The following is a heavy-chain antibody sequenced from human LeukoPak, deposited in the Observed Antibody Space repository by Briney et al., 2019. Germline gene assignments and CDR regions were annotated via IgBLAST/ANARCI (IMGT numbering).Heavy chain of an antibody. V-gene: IGHV1-69*13. CDR1: GGTFSSYA. CDR2: IIPIFGTA. Sequence: ASVKVSCKASGGTFSSYAISWVRQAPGQGLKWMGGIIPIFGTANYAQKFQGRVTITADESTSTAYMELSSLRSEDTAVYYCAREGDYGSGCFDAFDIWGQGTMVTVSS. CDR3: AREGDYGSGCFDAFDI. D-gene: IGHD3-10*01. J-gene: IGHJ3*02.